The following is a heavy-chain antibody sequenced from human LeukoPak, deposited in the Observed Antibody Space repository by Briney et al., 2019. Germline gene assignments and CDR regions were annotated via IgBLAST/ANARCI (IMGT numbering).Heavy chain of an antibody. CDR2: IYISGST. Sequence: SETLSLTCTVSGGYISGYYWSWIRRPAGKGLEWIGRIYISGSTNYNPSLKSRVTMSVDTSKNQFSLKLTSVTAADTAVYYCARDPYYESSGYYRDYWGQGTLVTVSS. CDR1: GGYISGYY. J-gene: IGHJ4*02. D-gene: IGHD3-22*01. V-gene: IGHV4-4*07. CDR3: ARDPYYESSGYYRDY.